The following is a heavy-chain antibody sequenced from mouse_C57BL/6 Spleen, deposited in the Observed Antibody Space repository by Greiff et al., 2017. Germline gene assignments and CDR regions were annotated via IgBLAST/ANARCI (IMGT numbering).Heavy chain of an antibody. CDR3: ARQGDRGGYAMDY. CDR1: GYTFTSYW. J-gene: IGHJ4*01. CDR2: IDPADSYT. Sequence: QVQLQQPGAELVMPGASVKLSCKASGYTFTSYWMHWVKQRPGQGLEWIGEIDPADSYTNYNQKFKGKSTLTVDKSSSTAYMQLSSLTSEASAVYYCARQGDRGGYAMDYWGQGTSVTVSS. V-gene: IGHV1-69*01. D-gene: IGHD3-2*01.